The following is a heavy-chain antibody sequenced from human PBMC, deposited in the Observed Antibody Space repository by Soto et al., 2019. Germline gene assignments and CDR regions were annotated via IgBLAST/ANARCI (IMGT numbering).Heavy chain of an antibody. V-gene: IGHV4-30-4*01. CDR3: ASGGSSNGFDP. CDR2: IYYTGNT. J-gene: IGHJ5*02. CDR1: SGSISSPDYY. Sequence: QVRLQESGPGLVKPSQTLSLTCTVSSGSISSPDYYWSWIRQPPGKGLEWIGYIYYTGNTYYNPSLKSRVIMSVDTSTNQFSLKVTSVTAADTAVYYCASGGSSNGFDPWGQGTLVTVSS. D-gene: IGHD1-26*01.